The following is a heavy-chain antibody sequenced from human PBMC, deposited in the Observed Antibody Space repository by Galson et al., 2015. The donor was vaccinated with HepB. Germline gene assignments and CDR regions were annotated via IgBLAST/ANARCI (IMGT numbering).Heavy chain of an antibody. CDR2: INPSGGST. D-gene: IGHD6-6*01. CDR3: ARAHSSSSTFNWFDP. Sequence: SVKVSCKASGYTFTSYHMHWVRQAPGQGLEWMGIINPSGGSTSYAQKFQGRVTMTRDTSTSTVYMELSSLRSEDTAVYYCARAHSSSSTFNWFDPWGQGTLVTVSS. J-gene: IGHJ5*02. CDR1: GYTFTSYH. V-gene: IGHV1-46*01.